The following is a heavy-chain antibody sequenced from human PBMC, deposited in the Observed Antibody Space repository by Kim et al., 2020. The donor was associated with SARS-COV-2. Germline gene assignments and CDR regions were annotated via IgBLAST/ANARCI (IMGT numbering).Heavy chain of an antibody. D-gene: IGHD2-2*01. CDR2: IYTSGST. V-gene: IGHV4-4*07. CDR1: GGSISSYY. Sequence: SETLSLTCTVSGGSISSYYWSWIRQPAGKGLEWIGRIYTSGSTNYNPSLKSRVTMSVDTSKNQFSLKLSSVTAADTAVYYCARDFRPFYCSSTSCYLLYFDYWGQGTLVTVSS. CDR3: ARDFRPFYCSSTSCYLLYFDY. J-gene: IGHJ4*02.